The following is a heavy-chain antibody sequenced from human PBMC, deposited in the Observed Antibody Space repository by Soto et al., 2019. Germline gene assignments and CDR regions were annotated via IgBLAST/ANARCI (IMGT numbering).Heavy chain of an antibody. Sequence: EVQLLESGGGLVQPGGSLRLSCAASGFTFSTYPMSWVRQAPGKGLEWGSGISGSGISTYYADSVKGRFTISRDNSENTVFLQMNSLRAEDTAVYYCAKPPVITASYFYYGMDVWGQGTTVTVSS. J-gene: IGHJ6*02. V-gene: IGHV3-23*01. CDR1: GFTFSTYP. CDR2: ISGSGIST. D-gene: IGHD4-4*01. CDR3: AKPPVITASYFYYGMDV.